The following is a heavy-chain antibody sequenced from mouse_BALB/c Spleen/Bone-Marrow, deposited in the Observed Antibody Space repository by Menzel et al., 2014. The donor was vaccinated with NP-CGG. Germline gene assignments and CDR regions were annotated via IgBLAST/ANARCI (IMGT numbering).Heavy chain of an antibody. CDR2: IDPSDSET. V-gene: IGHV1S126*01. Sequence: VKVVESGPQLVRPGASVKISCKASGYSFTSYWMHWVKQRPGQGLEWIGMIDPSDSETRLNQMFKDKATLTVDKSSSTAYMQLSSPTSEDSAVYYCASYGTSPAWFAYWGQGTLVTVSA. CDR1: GYSFTSYW. CDR3: ASYGTSPAWFAY. D-gene: IGHD1-1*01. J-gene: IGHJ3*01.